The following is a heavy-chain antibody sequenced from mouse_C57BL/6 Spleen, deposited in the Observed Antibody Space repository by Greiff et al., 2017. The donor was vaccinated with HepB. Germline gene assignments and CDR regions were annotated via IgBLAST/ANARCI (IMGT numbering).Heavy chain of an antibody. CDR3: ARKGTAQAPFAY. CDR2: INPGSGGT. D-gene: IGHD3-2*02. Sequence: LVESGAELVRPGTSVKVSCKASGYAFTNYLIEWVKQRPGQGLEWIGVINPGSGGTNYNEKFKGKATLTADKSSSTAYMQLSSLTSEDSAVYFCARKGTAQAPFAYWGQGTLVTVSA. V-gene: IGHV1-54*01. J-gene: IGHJ3*01. CDR1: GYAFTNYL.